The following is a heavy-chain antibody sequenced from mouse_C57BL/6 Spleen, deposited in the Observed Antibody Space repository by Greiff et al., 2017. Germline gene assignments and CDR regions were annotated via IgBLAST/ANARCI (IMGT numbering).Heavy chain of an antibody. V-gene: IGHV1-50*01. Sequence: QVQLQQPGAELVKPGASVKLSCKASGYTFTSYWMQWVKQRPGQGLEWIGEIDPSDSYTTYNQKFKGKATLTVDTSSSTAYMQRSSLTSEDSAVYNCERNDGYLDYWGQGTTLTVSS. CDR3: ERNDGYLDY. J-gene: IGHJ2*01. CDR1: GYTFTSYW. CDR2: IDPSDSYT. D-gene: IGHD2-3*01.